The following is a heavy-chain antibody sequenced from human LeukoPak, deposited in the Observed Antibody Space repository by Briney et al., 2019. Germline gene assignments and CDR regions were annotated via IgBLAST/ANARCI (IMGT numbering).Heavy chain of an antibody. CDR2: IKSKTDGGTT. CDR1: GFTFSNAW. D-gene: IGHD3-3*01. J-gene: IGHJ4*02. CDR3: TSTIFGVSELN. V-gene: IGHV3-15*01. Sequence: GGSLRLSSAASGFTFSNAWMSWVRQAPGKGLEWVGRIKSKTDGGTTDYAAPVKGRFTISRDDSKNTLYLQMNSLKTEDTAVYYCTSTIFGVSELNWGQGTLVTVSS.